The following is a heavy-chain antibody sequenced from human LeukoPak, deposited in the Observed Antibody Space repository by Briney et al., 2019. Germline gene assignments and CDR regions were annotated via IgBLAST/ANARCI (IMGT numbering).Heavy chain of an antibody. D-gene: IGHD2-2*01. CDR3: AKDRNIVIIPAAIEGFDY. CDR2: IWNDGSKK. CDR1: GFPFSSYG. Sequence: PGRSLRLSCAASGFPFSSYGMHWVRQAPGKGLEWVAVIWNDGSKKLYADSVKGRFTVSRDNHKNVVFLQMNTLRVDDTAVYYYAKDRNIVIIPAAIEGFDYWGLGTLVTVAS. V-gene: IGHV3-33*06. J-gene: IGHJ4*02.